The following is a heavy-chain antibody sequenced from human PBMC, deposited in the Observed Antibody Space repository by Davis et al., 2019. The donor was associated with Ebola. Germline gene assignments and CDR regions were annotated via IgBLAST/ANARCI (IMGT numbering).Heavy chain of an antibody. CDR2: ISTYNGNT. J-gene: IGHJ4*02. Sequence: AASVKVSCKASGYSFTDDGISWVRQAPGQGLEWMGWISTYNGNTNYAQKVQGRITMTTDTSTSTAYMELRSLRSEDTAVYYCARDFGEGSGSYFVYWGQGSLVTVSS. D-gene: IGHD1-26*01. CDR3: ARDFGEGSGSYFVY. V-gene: IGHV1-18*01. CDR1: GYSFTDDG.